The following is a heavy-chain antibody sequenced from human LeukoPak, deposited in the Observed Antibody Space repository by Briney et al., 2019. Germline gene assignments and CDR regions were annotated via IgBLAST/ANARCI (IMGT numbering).Heavy chain of an antibody. CDR3: ARDGHPGA. CDR2: IYHSGST. J-gene: IGHJ5*02. V-gene: IGHV4-30-2*01. D-gene: IGHD3-10*01. Sequence: PSETLSLTCAVSGGSISSGGYSWSWIRQPPGKGLEWIGYIYHSGSTYYNPSLKSRVTISVDRSKNQFSLKLRSVTAADTAVYYCARDGHPGAWGQGTLVTVSS. CDR1: GGSISSGGYS.